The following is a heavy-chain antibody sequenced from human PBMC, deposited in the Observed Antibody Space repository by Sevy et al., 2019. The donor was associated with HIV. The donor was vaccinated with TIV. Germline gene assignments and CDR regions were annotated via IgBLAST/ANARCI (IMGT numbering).Heavy chain of an antibody. D-gene: IGHD6-19*01. CDR1: GFTFSSYG. CDR2: IWYDGSNK. J-gene: IGHJ4*02. V-gene: IGHV3-33*01. CDR3: AREQWLVYYFDY. Sequence: GGSLRLSCAASGFTFSSYGMHWVRHAPGKGLEWVAVIWYDGSNKYYADSVKGRFTISRDNSKNTLYLQMNSLRAEDTAVYYCAREQWLVYYFDYWGQGTLVTVSS.